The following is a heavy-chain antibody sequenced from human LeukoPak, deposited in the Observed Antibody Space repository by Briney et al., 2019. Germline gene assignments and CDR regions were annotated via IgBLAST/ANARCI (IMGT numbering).Heavy chain of an antibody. Sequence: SETLSLTCTVSGCSISSRTYYWCWIRQPPGKGLEWLGYIYNNEDISYNPSLKSRVTISLDTSKNQFSLKLRSVTAADTAVYYCASSMYMGNFDYWGQGTLVTVSS. CDR3: ASSMYMGNFDY. CDR1: GCSISSRTYY. V-gene: IGHV4-61*01. J-gene: IGHJ4*02. D-gene: IGHD7-27*01. CDR2: IYNNEDI.